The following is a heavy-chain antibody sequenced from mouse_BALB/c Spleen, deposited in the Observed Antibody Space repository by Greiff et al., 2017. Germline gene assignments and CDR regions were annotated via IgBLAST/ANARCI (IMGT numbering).Heavy chain of an antibody. Sequence: EVKLVESGGGLVKPGGSLKLSCAASGFAFSSYDMSWVRQTPEKRLEWVAYISSGGGSTYYPDTVKGRFTISRDNAKNTLYLQMSSLKSEDTAMYYCARGDYRYDPWFAYWGQGTLVTVSA. V-gene: IGHV5-12-1*01. CDR3: ARGDYRYDPWFAY. J-gene: IGHJ3*01. D-gene: IGHD2-14*01. CDR2: ISSGGGST. CDR1: GFAFSSYD.